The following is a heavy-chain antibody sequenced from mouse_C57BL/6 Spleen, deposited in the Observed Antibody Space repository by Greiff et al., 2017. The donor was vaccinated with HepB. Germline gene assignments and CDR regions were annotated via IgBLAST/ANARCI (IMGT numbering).Heavy chain of an antibody. CDR1: GFTFSSYG. CDR3: ARLGYYGSSLYWYFDV. D-gene: IGHD1-1*01. J-gene: IGHJ1*03. V-gene: IGHV5-6*01. CDR2: ISSGGSYT. Sequence: EVQGVESGGDLVKPGGSLKLSCAASGFTFSSYGMSWVRQTPDKRLEWVATISSGGSYTYYPDSVKGRFTISRDNAKNTLYLQMSSLKSEDTAMYYCARLGYYGSSLYWYFDVWGTETTVTVSS.